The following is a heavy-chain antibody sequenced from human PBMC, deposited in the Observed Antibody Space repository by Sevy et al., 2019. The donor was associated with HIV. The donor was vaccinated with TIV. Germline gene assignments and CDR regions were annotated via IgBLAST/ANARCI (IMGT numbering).Heavy chain of an antibody. D-gene: IGHD3-16*01. CDR2: ISHDEIVR. CDR3: ARDLPHLLPWELSRGSDS. Sequence: GGSLRLSFAASGFTLSNYAVHWVRQAPGKGLEWVALISHDEIVREYADSVKGRFTISRDNSKNTVYLQMNSLRADDTAVYYCARDLPHLLPWELSRGSDSWGQGTLVTVSS. J-gene: IGHJ4*02. V-gene: IGHV3-30*04. CDR1: GFTLSNYA.